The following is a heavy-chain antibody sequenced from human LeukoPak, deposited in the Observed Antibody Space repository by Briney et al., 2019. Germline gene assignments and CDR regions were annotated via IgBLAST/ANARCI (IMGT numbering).Heavy chain of an antibody. Sequence: GGSLRLSCAASRFTFDNYYMTWVRQAPGKGLEWVANINQDGSERNYVDSVKGRFTISRDNAKNSLFLQMNSLRAEDTAIYYCARARANWGSRWYYDFWGQGTLVTVSP. V-gene: IGHV3-7*01. J-gene: IGHJ4*02. CDR2: INQDGSER. CDR3: ARARANWGSRWYYDF. CDR1: RFTFDNYY. D-gene: IGHD3/OR15-3a*01.